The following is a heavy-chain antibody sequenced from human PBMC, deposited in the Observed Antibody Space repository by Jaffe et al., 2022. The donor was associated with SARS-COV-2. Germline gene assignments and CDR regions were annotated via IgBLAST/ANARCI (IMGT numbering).Heavy chain of an antibody. CDR3: AREYSGYDFLGFGKDYYYYGMDV. J-gene: IGHJ6*02. Sequence: EVQLVESGGGLVKPGGSLRLSCAASGFTFSSYSMNWVRQAPGKGLEWVSSISSSSSYIYYADSVKGRFTISRDNAKNSLYLQMNSLRAEDTAVYYCAREYSGYDFLGFGKDYYYYGMDVWGQGTTVTVSS. CDR1: GFTFSSYS. CDR2: ISSSSSYI. V-gene: IGHV3-21*01. D-gene: IGHD5-12*01.